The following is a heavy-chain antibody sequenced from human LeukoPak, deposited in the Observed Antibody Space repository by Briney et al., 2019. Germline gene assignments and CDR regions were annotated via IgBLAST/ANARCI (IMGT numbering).Heavy chain of an antibody. V-gene: IGHV3-30*18. CDR1: AFTFSSYG. D-gene: IGHD6-13*01. CDR2: ISYDGSNK. Sequence: SGGSLRLSCAASAFTFSSYGMHWVRQAPGKGLEWVAVISYDGSNKFYADSVKGRFTISRDNSKSTLYLQMNSLRAEDTAVYDCAKELSAGTGGGWEDYFDYWGQGTLVTVSA. J-gene: IGHJ4*02. CDR3: AKELSAGTGGGWEDYFDY.